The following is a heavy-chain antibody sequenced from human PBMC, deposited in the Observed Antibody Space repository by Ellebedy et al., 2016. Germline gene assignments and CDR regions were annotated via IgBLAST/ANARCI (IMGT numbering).Heavy chain of an antibody. J-gene: IGHJ4*02. D-gene: IGHD2-21*01. CDR2: MTQDGSNI. Sequence: GESLKISXAASGFTFSYYWMSWVRQAPGKGLEWVATMTQDGSNIFYVDSVRGRFTISRDNAKNSLYLQMNSLRAEDTAVYYCARDNYSHVNWGQGTLVTVSS. CDR3: ARDNYSHVN. CDR1: GFTFSYYW. V-gene: IGHV3-7*01.